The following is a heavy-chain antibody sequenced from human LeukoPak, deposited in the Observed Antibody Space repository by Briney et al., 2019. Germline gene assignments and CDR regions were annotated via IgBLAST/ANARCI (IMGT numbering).Heavy chain of an antibody. CDR1: GFTFSSYS. V-gene: IGHV3-21*01. CDR2: ISSSSSYI. Sequence: GGSLRLSCAASGFTFSSYSMNWVRQAPGKGLEWVSSISSSSSYIYYADSVKGRFTISRDNAKNSLYLQMNSLRAEDTAVYYCARNVRIMIVVVTVFDYWGQGTLVTVSS. D-gene: IGHD3-22*01. CDR3: ARNVRIMIVVVTVFDY. J-gene: IGHJ4*02.